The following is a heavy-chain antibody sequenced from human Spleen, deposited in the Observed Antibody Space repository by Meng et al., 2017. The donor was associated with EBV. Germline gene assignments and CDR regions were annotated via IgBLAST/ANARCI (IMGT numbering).Heavy chain of an antibody. Sequence: VQLQQWGAGLLKPSETLSLTCSVYGGSFSDYYWTWIRQPPGKGLEWIGEINHGGSTSYNPSLKSRVTISVDTSKNQFSLNLRSVTAADTAVYYCARDGGYASGTYYPIDPWGQGTLVTVSS. J-gene: IGHJ5*02. D-gene: IGHD3-10*01. V-gene: IGHV4-34*01. CDR3: ARDGGYASGTYYPIDP. CDR1: GGSFSDYY. CDR2: INHGGST.